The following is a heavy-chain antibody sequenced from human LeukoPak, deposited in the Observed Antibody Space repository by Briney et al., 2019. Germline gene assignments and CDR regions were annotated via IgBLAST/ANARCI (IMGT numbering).Heavy chain of an antibody. J-gene: IGHJ5*02. CDR1: GGSISSGAYY. D-gene: IGHD6-19*01. CDR3: ARGQDRLPVTGDNWFDP. V-gene: IGHV4-31*03. Sequence: SETLSLTCTVSGGSISSGAYYWSWIRQHPEKGLEWIGDIYYSGSTYYNPSLKSRVIISVDTSKNQFSLKLSSVTAADTAVYYCARGQDRLPVTGDNWFDPWGQGTLVTVSS. CDR2: IYYSGST.